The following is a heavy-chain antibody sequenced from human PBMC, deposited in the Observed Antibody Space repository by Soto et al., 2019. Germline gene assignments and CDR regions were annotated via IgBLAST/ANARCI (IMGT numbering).Heavy chain of an antibody. V-gene: IGHV3-23*01. Sequence: GGSLRLSCAASGFTFSNYAMSWVRQAPGKGLEWVSGMSGSGGSTYYADSVKGRFTISRANSKNTLYLQMNSLRAEDTAVYYCAKAPFYCSGGSCYSGYYYYYMDVWGKGTTVTVSS. CDR1: GFTFSNYA. CDR2: MSGSGGST. J-gene: IGHJ6*03. CDR3: AKAPFYCSGGSCYSGYYYYYMDV. D-gene: IGHD2-15*01.